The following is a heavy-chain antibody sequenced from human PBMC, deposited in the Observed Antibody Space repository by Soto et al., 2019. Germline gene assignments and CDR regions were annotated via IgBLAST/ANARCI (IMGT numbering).Heavy chain of an antibody. Sequence: PSGTPSITCAVYGECLSVTYCNWLRQTPGKGLEWIGEINHSGNTNYNPSLRSRVTISIDTSKNQLSLNLRSVSAADTAVYYCARGRGDFDTWGQGTLVTVSS. J-gene: IGHJ5*02. CDR2: INHSGNT. D-gene: IGHD2-21*01. CDR1: GECLSVTY. CDR3: ARGRGDFDT. V-gene: IGHV4-34*01.